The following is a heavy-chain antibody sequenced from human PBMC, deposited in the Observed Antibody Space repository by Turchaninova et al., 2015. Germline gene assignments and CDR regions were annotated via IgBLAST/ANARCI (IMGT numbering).Heavy chain of an antibody. CDR2: IYHSGLT. J-gene: IGHJ4*02. Sequence: QVQLQESGPGLVKPSETLSLTCGVTGYSISSGYYWGWIRQPPGKGLEWIGYIYHSGLTYYNPSLKSPVTISVDPSKNQCSLKRTSVTAADTAVFYCARQVGSPVHFEYWGQGTQVTVSS. CDR1: GYSISSGYY. V-gene: IGHV4-38-2*01. D-gene: IGHD2-15*01. CDR3: ARQVGSPVHFEY.